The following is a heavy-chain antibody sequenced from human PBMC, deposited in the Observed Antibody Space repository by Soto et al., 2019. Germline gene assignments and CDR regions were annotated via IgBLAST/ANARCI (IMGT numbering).Heavy chain of an antibody. D-gene: IGHD2-15*01. CDR2: INSDGSNT. Sequence: PGGSLRLSCAASGFTFSSYGMHWVRQAPGKGLEWVSRINSDGSNTSYADSVKGRFTISRDNAKNTLYLQMNSLRAEDMAVYYCVRTSLVVAAATREDYWGQGTLVTVSS. CDR3: VRTSLVVAAATREDY. CDR1: GFTFSSYG. V-gene: IGHV3-74*01. J-gene: IGHJ4*02.